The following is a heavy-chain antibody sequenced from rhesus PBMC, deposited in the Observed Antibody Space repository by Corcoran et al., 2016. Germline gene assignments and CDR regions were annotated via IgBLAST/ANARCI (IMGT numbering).Heavy chain of an antibody. D-gene: IGHD6-25*01. CDR3: ARVPYSGSFWYFDL. V-gene: IGHV4-122*02. CDR2: ISYSGNT. Sequence: QLQLQESGPGLVKPSETLSLTCAVSGYSISSGYGWSWIRQPPGKGLEWIGYISYSGNTSYNPSLKSRVTISRDTSKTQFSLKLSSVTAADTAVYYCARVPYSGSFWYFDLWGPGTPITISS. J-gene: IGHJ2*01. CDR1: GYSISSGYG.